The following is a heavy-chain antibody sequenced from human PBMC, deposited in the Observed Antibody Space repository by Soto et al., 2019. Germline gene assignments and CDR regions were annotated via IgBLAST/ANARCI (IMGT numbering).Heavy chain of an antibody. CDR3: ARLENYYDSSGYYFRGPFDY. Sequence: PSETLSLTCAVSGGSISSTNWWSWVRQPPGKGLEWIGGIYHSGSTNYNPSLKSRVTISVDKSKNQFSLKLSSVTAADTAVYYCARLENYYDSSGYYFRGPFDYWGQGTLVTVSS. V-gene: IGHV4-4*02. J-gene: IGHJ4*02. CDR1: GGSISSTNW. CDR2: IYHSGST. D-gene: IGHD3-22*01.